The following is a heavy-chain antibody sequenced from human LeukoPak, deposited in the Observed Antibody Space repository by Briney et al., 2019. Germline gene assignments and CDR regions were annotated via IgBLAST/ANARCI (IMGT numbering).Heavy chain of an antibody. CDR1: GYTFTSYG. Sequence: GASVKVSCKASGYTFTSYGINWVRQAPGQGLEWMGWIRTYNGNTNYAQKFQGRITMTSDTSTSTVYMELSSLRSDDTAVYFCARVGSAAATADYWGQGTLVTVSS. D-gene: IGHD6-25*01. CDR2: IRTYNGNT. CDR3: ARVGSAAATADY. J-gene: IGHJ4*02. V-gene: IGHV1-18*01.